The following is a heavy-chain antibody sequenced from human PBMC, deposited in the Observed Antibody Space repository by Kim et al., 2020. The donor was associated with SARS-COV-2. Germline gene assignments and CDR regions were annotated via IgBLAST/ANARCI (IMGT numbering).Heavy chain of an antibody. CDR1: GFTFGDYA. CDR2: IRSKAYGGTT. D-gene: IGHD3-22*01. J-gene: IGHJ4*02. CDR3: TRETYYYDEWHSGYFDY. Sequence: GGSLRLSCTASGFTFGDYAMSWFRQAPGKGLEWVGFIRSKAYGGTTEYAASVKGRFTISRDDSKSIAYLQMNSLKTEDTAVYYCTRETYYYDEWHSGYFDYWGQGTLVTVSS. V-gene: IGHV3-49*03.